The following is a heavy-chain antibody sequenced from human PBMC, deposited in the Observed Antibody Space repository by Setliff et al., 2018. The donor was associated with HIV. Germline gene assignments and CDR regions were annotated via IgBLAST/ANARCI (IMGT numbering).Heavy chain of an antibody. D-gene: IGHD6-19*01. CDR2: VHHSGST. J-gene: IGHJ4*02. Sequence: SETLSLTCTVSSDSISSSYWTWIRQPPGQGLEWIGYVHHSGSTKYNASLRSRVTMSVDTSKNLFSLTLRSVTAADTAVYYCARLSYSSGWYYFDYWGQGTLVTVSS. V-gene: IGHV4-59*01. CDR1: SDSISSSY. CDR3: ARLSYSSGWYYFDY.